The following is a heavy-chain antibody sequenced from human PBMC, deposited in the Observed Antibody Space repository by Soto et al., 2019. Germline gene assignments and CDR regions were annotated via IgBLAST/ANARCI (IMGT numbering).Heavy chain of an antibody. CDR3: AREVYSNYARGPYYYYGMDV. CDR1: GFTFSSYG. CDR2: IWYDGSNK. D-gene: IGHD4-4*01. J-gene: IGHJ6*02. Sequence: GGSLRLSCAASGFTFSSYGMHWVRQAPGKGLEWVAVIWYDGSNKYYADSVKGRFTISRDNSKNTLYLQMNSLRAEDTAVYYCAREVYSNYARGPYYYYGMDVWGQGTTVTVSS. V-gene: IGHV3-33*01.